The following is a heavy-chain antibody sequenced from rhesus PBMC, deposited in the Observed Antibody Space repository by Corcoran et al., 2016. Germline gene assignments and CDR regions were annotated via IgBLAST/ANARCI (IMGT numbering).Heavy chain of an antibody. CDR1: GGSFSGYY. CDR3: ARGRGIAAAVFDY. Sequence: QVQLQESGPGLVKPSETLSLTCAVSGGSFSGYYWGWIRQPPGTGREWIGYISGSSGSTDYNPSLKSRVTISTDTSKNQFSLKLSSVTAADTAVYYCARGRGIAAAVFDYWGQGVLVTVSS. J-gene: IGHJ4*01. V-gene: IGHV4-165*01. CDR2: ISGSSGST. D-gene: IGHD6-43*01.